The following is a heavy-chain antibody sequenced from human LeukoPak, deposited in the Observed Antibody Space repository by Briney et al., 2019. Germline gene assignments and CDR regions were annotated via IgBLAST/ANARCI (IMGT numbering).Heavy chain of an antibody. Sequence: SETLSLTCTVSGGSISSSSYYWGWIRQPPGKGLEWIGSIYYSGSTNYNPSLKSRVTISVDTSKNQFSLKLSSVTAADTAVYYCARQVRITIFGVVIPYNWFDPWGQGTLVTVSS. CDR1: GGSISSSSYY. CDR2: IYYSGST. CDR3: ARQVRITIFGVVIPYNWFDP. V-gene: IGHV4-39*01. D-gene: IGHD3-3*01. J-gene: IGHJ5*02.